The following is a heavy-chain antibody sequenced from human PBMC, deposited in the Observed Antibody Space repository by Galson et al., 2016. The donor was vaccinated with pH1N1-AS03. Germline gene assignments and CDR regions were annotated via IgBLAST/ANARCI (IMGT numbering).Heavy chain of an antibody. Sequence: LRLSCEASGFTFSSYSVNWVRQAPGKGLEWVSSISSRSSDIYYADSVKGRFTISRDKDKNSLYLEMNNLRTEDTALYYCTKDLVPGGADVRGQGTTVTVSS. D-gene: IGHD3-16*01. V-gene: IGHV3-21*04. CDR1: GFTFSSYS. J-gene: IGHJ6*02. CDR2: ISSRSSDI. CDR3: TKDLVPGGADV.